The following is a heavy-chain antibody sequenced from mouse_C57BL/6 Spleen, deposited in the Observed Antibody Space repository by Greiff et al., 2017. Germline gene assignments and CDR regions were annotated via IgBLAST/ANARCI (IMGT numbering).Heavy chain of an antibody. CDR2: IWSGGST. D-gene: IGHD2-3*01. CDR1: GFSLTSYG. CDR3: ARIRLLRDYYAMDY. Sequence: VQLQQSGPGLVQPSQSLSITCTASGFSLTSYGVHWVRQSPGKGLEWLGVIWSGGSTDYNAAFISRLSISKDNSKSQVFFKMNSLQADDTAIYYCARIRLLRDYYAMDYWGQGTSVTVSS. V-gene: IGHV2-2*01. J-gene: IGHJ4*01.